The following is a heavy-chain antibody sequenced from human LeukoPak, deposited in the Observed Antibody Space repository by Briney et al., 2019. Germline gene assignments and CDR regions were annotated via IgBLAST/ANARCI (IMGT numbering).Heavy chain of an antibody. Sequence: GASVKVSCKASGYTFTGYYMHWVRQAPGQGLEWMGWINPNSGGTNYAQKFQGRVTMTRDTSISTAYMELSRLRSDDTAVYYCARGPLAKNTAMVDHWGQGTLVTVSS. CDR3: ARGPLAKNTAMVDH. J-gene: IGHJ4*02. CDR1: GYTFTGYY. V-gene: IGHV1-2*02. D-gene: IGHD5-18*01. CDR2: INPNSGGT.